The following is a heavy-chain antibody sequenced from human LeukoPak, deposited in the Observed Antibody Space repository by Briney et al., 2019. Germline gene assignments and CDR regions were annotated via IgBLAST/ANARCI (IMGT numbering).Heavy chain of an antibody. V-gene: IGHV4-39*07. CDR3: ARVGEAKWFGELSPTYYYYYYMDV. D-gene: IGHD3-10*01. J-gene: IGHJ6*03. CDR2: INHSGST. CDR1: GGSISSSSYY. Sequence: SETLSLTCTVSGGSISSSSYYWGWIRQPPGKGLEWIGEINHSGSTNYNPSLKSRVTISVDTSKNQFSLKLSSVTAADTAVYYCARVGEAKWFGELSPTYYYYYYMDVWGKGTTVTISS.